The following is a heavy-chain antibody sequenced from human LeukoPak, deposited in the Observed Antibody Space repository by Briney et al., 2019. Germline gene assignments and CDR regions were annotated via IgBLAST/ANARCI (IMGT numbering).Heavy chain of an antibody. J-gene: IGHJ4*02. CDR1: GYTFTSYY. D-gene: IGHD3-10*01. Sequence: ASVKVSCKASGYTFTSYYMHWVRQAPGQGLEWMGIINPSGGSTSYAQKFQGRVTMTRDTSTSTVYMELSSLRSEDTTVYYCARAQAQAYGSGSYYIPVISGSDYWGQGTLVTVSS. CDR3: ARAQAQAYGSGSYYIPVISGSDY. CDR2: INPSGGST. V-gene: IGHV1-46*01.